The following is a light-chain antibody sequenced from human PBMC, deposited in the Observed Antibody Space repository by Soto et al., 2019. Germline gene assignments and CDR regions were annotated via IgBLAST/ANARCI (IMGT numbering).Light chain of an antibody. J-gene: IGKJ3*01. Sequence: DIVMTQSPDSLAVSLGERATINCKSSQGVLYSSNNRNYLAWYQQKPGQPPKLLIYWASTRESGVPDRFSGSGSGTDFPLTISSLKDEDVAVYYCQHYYTTPCTLSPGTKVDIK. V-gene: IGKV4-1*01. CDR3: QHYYTTPCT. CDR2: WAS. CDR1: QGVLYSSNNRNY.